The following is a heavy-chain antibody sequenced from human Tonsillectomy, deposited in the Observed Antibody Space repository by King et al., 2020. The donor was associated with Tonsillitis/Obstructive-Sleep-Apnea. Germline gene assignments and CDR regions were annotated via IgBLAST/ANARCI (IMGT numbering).Heavy chain of an antibody. CDR3: TRGSRGYTSASCYWYWFDP. J-gene: IGHJ5*02. Sequence: VQLVESGGGLVEPGRSLRLSCTSSGFTLGDFGVNWFRQAPGKGLEWVGFIRSKAYGGTTEYAASVKGRFTISRDDSKSVAYLQMNSLKTEDTAVYYCTRGSRGYTSASCYWYWFDPWGPGPLVTVSS. CDR2: IRSKAYGGTT. CDR1: GFTLGDFG. V-gene: IGHV3-49*03. D-gene: IGHD2-2*01.